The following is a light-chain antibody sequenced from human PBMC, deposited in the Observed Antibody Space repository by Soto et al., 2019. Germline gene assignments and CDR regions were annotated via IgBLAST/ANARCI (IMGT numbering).Light chain of an antibody. CDR2: EVS. Sequence: QSALTQPASVSGSPGQSITISCTGTSSDVGGYNYVSWYQQHPGKAPKLMIYEVSNRPSGVSNRFSGSKSGNTASLTISGLQAEDEADYYCSSYTNSGVVVFGGGTKLTVL. CDR1: SSDVGGYNY. V-gene: IGLV2-14*01. J-gene: IGLJ2*01. CDR3: SSYTNSGVVV.